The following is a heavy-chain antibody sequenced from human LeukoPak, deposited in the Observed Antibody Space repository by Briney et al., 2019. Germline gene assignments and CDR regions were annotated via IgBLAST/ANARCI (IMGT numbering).Heavy chain of an antibody. Sequence: GSLRLSCAASGFTVSSNYMSWVRQAPGKGLEWIGHIYNSGSTNYSPSLKSRVTISVDTSKNQFSLKLSSVTAADTAVYYCAREQDHIDYWGQGTLVTVSS. J-gene: IGHJ4*02. CDR1: GFTVSSNY. D-gene: IGHD1-14*01. CDR3: AREQDHIDY. CDR2: IYNSGST. V-gene: IGHV4-59*02.